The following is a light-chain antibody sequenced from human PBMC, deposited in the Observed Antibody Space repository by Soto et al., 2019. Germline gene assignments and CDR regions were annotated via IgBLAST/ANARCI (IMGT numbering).Light chain of an antibody. V-gene: IGLV1-51*01. CDR1: SSNLGTYY. Sequence: QSVLTQPPSVSAAPGQKIIISCSGSSSNLGTYYVSWYHQLQGAAPKVLMYDNSRRPSGFLDQFSGSKSGTSATLAITVHQTGEAGYYSCGDGDSSLDVYVFGGGTKLTVL. CDR3: GDGDSSLDVYV. CDR2: DNS. J-gene: IGLJ2*01.